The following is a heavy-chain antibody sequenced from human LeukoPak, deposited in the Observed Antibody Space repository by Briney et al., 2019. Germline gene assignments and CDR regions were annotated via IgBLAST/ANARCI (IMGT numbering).Heavy chain of an antibody. Sequence: GASVKVSCKTSGYTFTSYDISWVRQAPGQGLEWMGWISAYNGNTNYAQKFQGRVTMTTDTSTSTAYMELRGLRSDDTAAYYCARDICSGDRCYPYYFDYWGQGALVTVSS. D-gene: IGHD2-15*01. J-gene: IGHJ4*02. V-gene: IGHV1-18*01. CDR3: ARDICSGDRCYPYYFDY. CDR2: ISAYNGNT. CDR1: GYTFTSYD.